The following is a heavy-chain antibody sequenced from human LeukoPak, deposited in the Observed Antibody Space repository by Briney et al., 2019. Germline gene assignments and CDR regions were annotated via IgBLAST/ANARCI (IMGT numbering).Heavy chain of an antibody. CDR1: GGSISSGDYC. J-gene: IGHJ6*02. CDR2: IYYSGST. D-gene: IGHD4-17*01. V-gene: IGHV4-30-4*01. Sequence: SQTLSLTCTVSGGSISSGDYCWSWIRQPPGKGLEWIGYIYYSGSTYYNPSLKSRVTISVDTSKNQFSLKLSSVTAADTAVYYCARARGSTVTTSRYYGMDVWGQGTTVTVSS. CDR3: ARARGSTVTTSRYYGMDV.